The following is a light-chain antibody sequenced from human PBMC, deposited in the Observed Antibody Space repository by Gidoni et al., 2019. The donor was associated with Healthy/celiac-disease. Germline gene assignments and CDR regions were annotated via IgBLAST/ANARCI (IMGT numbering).Light chain of an antibody. CDR1: SHNIGGNY. CDR2: SNN. CDR3: AAWDDSLSGRV. J-gene: IGLJ3*02. V-gene: IGLV1-47*01. Sequence: QSVRTQPPAASGNPGQGGTISCSGSSHNIGGNYVYWYQQLPGPAPTLLIYSNNQRPPGVPDRFSGSTSGTSSSLAISGLRSEDEADYYCAAWDDSLSGRVFGGGTKLTVL.